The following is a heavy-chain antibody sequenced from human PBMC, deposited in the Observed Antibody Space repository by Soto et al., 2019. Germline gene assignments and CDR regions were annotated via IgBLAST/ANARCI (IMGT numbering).Heavy chain of an antibody. Sequence: QVQLQESGPGLVKPSGTLSLTCAVSGGSISSSNWWSWVRQPPGKGLEWIGEIYHSGRTNYNPSLRSRVTIAVDKSKKHFSVKLSSVTAADTAVYYCARDPGITGTALYGMDVWGQGTTVTVSS. J-gene: IGHJ6*02. CDR1: GGSISSSNW. V-gene: IGHV4-4*02. CDR3: ARDPGITGTALYGMDV. CDR2: IYHSGRT. D-gene: IGHD1-7*01.